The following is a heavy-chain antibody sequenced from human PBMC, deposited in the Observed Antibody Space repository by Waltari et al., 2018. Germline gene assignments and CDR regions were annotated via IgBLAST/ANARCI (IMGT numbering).Heavy chain of an antibody. CDR3: ARGRATDSPNAFDV. V-gene: IGHV4-34*01. J-gene: IGHJ3*01. D-gene: IGHD2-21*01. Sequence: QVHLKQWGAGLLTPSKTLSLTCDVSGGSFSGYYWHWIRQPPGKGLEWVGEINDEGTAKYKSSLKSRVTISLDMSKSQFSLTLTSVTAADAALYFCARGRATDSPNAFDVWGQGTNVTVSS. CDR2: INDEGTA. CDR1: GGSFSGYY.